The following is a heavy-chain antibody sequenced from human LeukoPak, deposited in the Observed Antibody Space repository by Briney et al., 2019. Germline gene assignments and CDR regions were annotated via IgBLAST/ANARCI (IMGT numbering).Heavy chain of an antibody. Sequence: GGSLRLSCAASGFTFDDYATHWVRQAPGKGLEWVSGISWNSGSIGYADSVKGRFTISRDNAKNSLYLQMNSLRAEDTALYYCAKDISKRIAAAGTAYYYYYGMDVWGQGTTVTVSS. CDR2: ISWNSGSI. J-gene: IGHJ6*02. D-gene: IGHD6-13*01. CDR1: GFTFDDYA. CDR3: AKDISKRIAAAGTAYYYYYGMDV. V-gene: IGHV3-9*01.